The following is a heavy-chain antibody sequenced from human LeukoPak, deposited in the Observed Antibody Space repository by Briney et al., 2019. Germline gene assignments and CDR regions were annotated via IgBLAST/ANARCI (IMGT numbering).Heavy chain of an antibody. V-gene: IGHV1-18*01. J-gene: IGHJ4*02. CDR2: ISAYNGNT. Sequence: ASVKVSCKASGYTFSSYGISWVRQAAGQGREWMGWISAYNGNTKYAQKLQGRVTMTTDTSTSTAYMELRSLRSDDTAVNYCARGFPPRIYYDSSGYYSYYFDYWGQGTLVTVSS. D-gene: IGHD3-22*01. CDR1: GYTFSSYG. CDR3: ARGFPPRIYYDSSGYYSYYFDY.